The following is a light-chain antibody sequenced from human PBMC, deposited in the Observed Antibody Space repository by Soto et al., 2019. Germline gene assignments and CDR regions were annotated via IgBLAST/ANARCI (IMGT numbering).Light chain of an antibody. J-gene: IGLJ1*01. CDR2: GNS. CDR1: SSNIGSNT. CDR3: QSYDSSLSGFYV. V-gene: IGLV1-40*01. Sequence: QSVLTQPPSASGTPGQRVTISCSGSSSNIGSNTVNLYQQLPGTAPKLLIYGNSNRPSGVPDRFSGSKSGTSASLAITGLQAEDEADYYCQSYDSSLSGFYVFGTGTKVTVL.